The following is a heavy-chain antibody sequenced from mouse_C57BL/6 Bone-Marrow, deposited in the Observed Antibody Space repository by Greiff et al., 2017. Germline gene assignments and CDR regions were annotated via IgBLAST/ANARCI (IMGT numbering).Heavy chain of an antibody. J-gene: IGHJ4*01. D-gene: IGHD4-1*01. Sequence: EVKLMESGGGLVKPGGSLKLSCAASGFTFSSYAMSWVRQTPEKRLEWVATISDGGSYTYYPDNVKGRFTISRDNAKNNLYLQMSHLKSEDTAMYYCASWGYAMDYWGQGTSVTVSS. CDR3: ASWGYAMDY. V-gene: IGHV5-4*03. CDR1: GFTFSSYA. CDR2: ISDGGSYT.